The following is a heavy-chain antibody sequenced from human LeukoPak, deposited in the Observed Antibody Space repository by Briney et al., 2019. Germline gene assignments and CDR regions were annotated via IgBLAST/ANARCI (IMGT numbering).Heavy chain of an antibody. D-gene: IGHD6-13*01. J-gene: IGHJ6*03. CDR1: GYIYTSHY. CDR3: ARERYSSTWGGDYYYYYYMDV. V-gene: IGHV1-18*04. CDR2: ISAYNGNK. Sequence: ASVNVSCKSCGYIYTSHYMHGVRQARGRGLEGMGWISAYNGNKHYAQKLQGRVTMTTDKSTSTAYMELRSVSSDDTAVYYCARERYSSTWGGDYYYYYYMDVWGKGTTVTISS.